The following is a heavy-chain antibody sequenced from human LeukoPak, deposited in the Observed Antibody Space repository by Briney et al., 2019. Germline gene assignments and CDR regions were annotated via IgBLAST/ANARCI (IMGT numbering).Heavy chain of an antibody. Sequence: PGGSLRLSCAASGFTFSSYAMSWVRQAPGKGLEWDSAISGSGGSTYYADSVKGRFPISRDNSKNTLYLKMNSLRAQDTALCYCEKDFPPMAAASHSFYYWGQGTLVTVSS. D-gene: IGHD6-13*01. CDR2: ISGSGGST. CDR1: GFTFSSYA. V-gene: IGHV3-23*01. J-gene: IGHJ4*02. CDR3: EKDFPPMAAASHSFYY.